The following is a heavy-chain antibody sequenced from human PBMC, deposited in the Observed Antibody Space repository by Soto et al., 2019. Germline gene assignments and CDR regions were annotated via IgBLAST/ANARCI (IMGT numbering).Heavy chain of an antibody. V-gene: IGHV1-18*01. CDR2: ISTYKGNT. J-gene: IGHJ4*02. CDR3: ATRSPAFDY. CDR1: GYTFTSYG. Sequence: QVQLVQSGPEVKKPGASVKVSCKTSGYTFTSYGISWVRQAPGQGLEWMGWISTYKGNTNYAQKFQGRVTMTTDTSASTAYMELRSLRSDDTAVYYCATRSPAFDYWGQGTLVTVSS.